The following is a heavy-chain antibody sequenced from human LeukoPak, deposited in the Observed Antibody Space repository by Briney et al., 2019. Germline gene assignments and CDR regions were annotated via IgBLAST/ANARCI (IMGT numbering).Heavy chain of an antibody. CDR3: AKGLAYYYDTSGVYGMDV. V-gene: IGHV3-23*01. Sequence: GGSLRLSCAASGFTASSNYMSWVRQAPGKGLEWVSVISGSGGSTYYADSVNGRFTISRDNSKNTLYLQMNSLRAEDTAVYYCAKGLAYYYDTSGVYGMDVWGQGTTVTVSS. D-gene: IGHD3-22*01. J-gene: IGHJ6*02. CDR1: GFTASSNY. CDR2: ISGSGGST.